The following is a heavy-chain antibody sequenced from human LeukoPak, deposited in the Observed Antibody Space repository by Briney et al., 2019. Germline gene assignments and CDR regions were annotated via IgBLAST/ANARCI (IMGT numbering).Heavy chain of an antibody. CDR3: ARDRPRLRYFEPFDY. J-gene: IGHJ4*02. CDR2: INPNSGGT. D-gene: IGHD3-9*01. Sequence: ASVKVSFKASGYTFTGYYMHWVRQAPGQGLEWMGWINPNSGGTNYAQKFQGRVTMTRDTSISTAYMELSRLRSDDTAVYYCARDRPRLRYFEPFDYWGQGTLVTVSS. CDR1: GYTFTGYY. V-gene: IGHV1-2*02.